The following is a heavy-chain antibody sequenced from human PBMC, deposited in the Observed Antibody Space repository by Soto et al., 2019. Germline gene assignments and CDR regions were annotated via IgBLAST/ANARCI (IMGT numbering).Heavy chain of an antibody. CDR3: AKDMRGDSGSYQFDY. D-gene: IGHD1-26*01. J-gene: IGHJ4*02. Sequence: EVQLVESGGVVVQPGGSLRLSCAASGFTFDDYTMHWVRQAPGKSLEWVSLISWDGGSTYYADSVKGRFTIYRDNSKNSLYLQMNSLRTEDTALYYCAKDMRGDSGSYQFDYWGQGTLVTVSS. CDR2: ISWDGGST. CDR1: GFTFDDYT. V-gene: IGHV3-43*01.